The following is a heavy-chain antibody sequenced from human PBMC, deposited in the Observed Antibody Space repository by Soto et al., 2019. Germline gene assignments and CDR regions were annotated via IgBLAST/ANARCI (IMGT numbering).Heavy chain of an antibody. CDR3: ARDRSMYYGMDV. D-gene: IGHD2-8*01. V-gene: IGHV1-18*01. CDR1: GYTFSSFG. Sequence: QVQLVQSGGEVKKPGASVKISCKATGYTFSSFGISWVRQAPGQGLEWMGWISAYNGNTNYAQKLQGRVTLTTDTSTSTAYMELRSLTSDDTAVYSCARDRSMYYGMDVWGQGTTVTVSS. J-gene: IGHJ6*02. CDR2: ISAYNGNT.